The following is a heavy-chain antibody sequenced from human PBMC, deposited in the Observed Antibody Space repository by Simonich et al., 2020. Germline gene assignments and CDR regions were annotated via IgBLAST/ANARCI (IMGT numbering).Heavy chain of an antibody. Sequence: QVQLVQSGAEVKKPGSSVKVSCKASGGTFSSYAISWVRQAPGQGLEWMGSIIPNLGRANYAQKFQGRVNITADKSTSTAYREMSSLRSDDTAVYYCARGGLADRRIVYYYYMDVWGKGTTVTVSS. V-gene: IGHV1-69*09. CDR3: ARGGLADRRIVYYYYMDV. CDR2: IIPNLGRA. CDR1: GGTFSSYA. J-gene: IGHJ6*03. D-gene: IGHD2-15*01.